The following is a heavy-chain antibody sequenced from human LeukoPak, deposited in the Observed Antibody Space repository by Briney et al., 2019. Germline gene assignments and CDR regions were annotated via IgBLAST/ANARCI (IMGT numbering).Heavy chain of an antibody. CDR2: IYQSGSGSS. J-gene: IGHJ4*02. CDR1: GGSIISSNYY. D-gene: IGHD3-3*01. Sequence: SETLSLTCSVSGGSIISSNYYWGWIRQPPGKGLEWIGSIYQSGSGSSYYNPSLKSRVIISGDTSNHHFSLRLRSVPAADTALYYCASTLRFLPYRRFDYGGQGTLVTVPS. CDR3: ASTLRFLPYRRFDY. V-gene: IGHV4-39*01.